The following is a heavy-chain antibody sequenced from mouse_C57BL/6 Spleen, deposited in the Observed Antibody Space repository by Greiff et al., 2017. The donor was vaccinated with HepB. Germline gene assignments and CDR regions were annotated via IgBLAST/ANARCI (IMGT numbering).Heavy chain of an antibody. CDR2: IDPSDSET. D-gene: IGHD3-3*01. V-gene: IGHV1-52*01. J-gene: IGHJ2*01. Sequence: VQLQQPGGELVRPGSSVKLSCKASGYTFTSYWMHWVKQRPIQGLEWIGNIDPSDSETHYNQKFKDKATLTVDKSSSTAYMQLSSLTSEDSAVYYCARERAGTFFDYWGQGTTLTVSS. CDR1: GYTFTSYW. CDR3: ARERAGTFFDY.